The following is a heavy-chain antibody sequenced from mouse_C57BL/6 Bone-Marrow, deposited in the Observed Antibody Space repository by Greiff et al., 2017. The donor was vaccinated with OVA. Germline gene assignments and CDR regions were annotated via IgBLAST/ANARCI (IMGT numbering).Heavy chain of an antibody. CDR2: IYPGDGDT. J-gene: IGHJ2*01. CDR1: GYAFSSYW. D-gene: IGHD4-1*01. CDR3: AREENWGYFDY. V-gene: IGHV1-80*01. Sequence: VQVVESGAELVKPGASVKISCKASGYAFSSYWMNWVKQRPGKGLEWIGQIYPGDGDTNYNGKFKGKATLTADKSSSTAYMQLSSLTSEDSAVYFCAREENWGYFDYWGQGTTLTVSS.